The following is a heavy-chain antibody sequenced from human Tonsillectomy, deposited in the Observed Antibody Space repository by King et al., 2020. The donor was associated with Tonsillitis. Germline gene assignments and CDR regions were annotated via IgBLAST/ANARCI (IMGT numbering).Heavy chain of an antibody. J-gene: IGHJ4*02. V-gene: IGHV4-59*01. CDR2: IYNSETT. D-gene: IGHD1-26*01. CDR1: GASISSFS. Sequence: QVQLQESGPGLVKPSETLSLNCSVSGASISSFSWSWIRQSPGKGLEWLGFIYNSETTNYNPSLKARITISIDTSKNQFSLKVTSVTAADTAVYYCARGGASAKYFAHWGQGALVTVSS. CDR3: ARGGASAKYFAH.